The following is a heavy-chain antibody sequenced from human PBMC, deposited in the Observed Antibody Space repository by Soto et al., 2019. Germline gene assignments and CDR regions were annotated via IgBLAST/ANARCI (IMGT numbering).Heavy chain of an antibody. CDR1: GFTVSNNY. Sequence: EVQLVESGGGLVQPGGSLRLSCAASGFTVSNNYMTWVRQAPGKGLEWVSIIYIGGSTYYADSVKGRFTNSRHNSKNTVYLEMNSLRAEDTAVYYCARGTSVVSDAFDIWGQGTMVTVSS. D-gene: IGHD3-22*01. V-gene: IGHV3-53*04. J-gene: IGHJ3*02. CDR2: IYIGGST. CDR3: ARGTSVVSDAFDI.